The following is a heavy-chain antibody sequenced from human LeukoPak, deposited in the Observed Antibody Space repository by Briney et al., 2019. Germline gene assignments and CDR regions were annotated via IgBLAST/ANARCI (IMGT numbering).Heavy chain of an antibody. Sequence: PGGSLRLSCAASGFTFSNYWMHWVRQAPGKGLVWVSRINTDGSTTTYADSVKGRFTISRDNAKNTLYLQMNSLRAEDTAVYYCARAADYYASGIFYWGQGTLVTVYS. D-gene: IGHD3-10*01. V-gene: IGHV3-74*01. CDR1: GFTFSNYW. CDR2: INTDGSTT. J-gene: IGHJ4*02. CDR3: ARAADYYASGIFY.